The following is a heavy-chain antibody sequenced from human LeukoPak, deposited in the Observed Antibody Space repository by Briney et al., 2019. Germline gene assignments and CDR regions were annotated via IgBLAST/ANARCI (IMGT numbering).Heavy chain of an antibody. CDR3: ATYEQWLAFDY. CDR1: GGSISSGDYY. Sequence: PSQTLSLTCTVYGGSISSGDYYWSWIRQPPGKGLEWIGYIYYSGSTYYNPSLKSRVTISVDTSKNQFSLKLSSVTAADTAVYYCATYEQWLAFDYWGQGTLVTVSS. CDR2: IYYSGST. J-gene: IGHJ4*02. D-gene: IGHD6-19*01. V-gene: IGHV4-30-4*01.